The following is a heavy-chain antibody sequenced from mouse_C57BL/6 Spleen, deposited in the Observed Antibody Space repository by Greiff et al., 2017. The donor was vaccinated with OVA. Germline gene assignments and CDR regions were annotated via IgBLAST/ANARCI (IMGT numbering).Heavy chain of an antibody. CDR1: GYAFSSSW. V-gene: IGHV1-82*01. D-gene: IGHD1-1*01. CDR2: IYPGDGDT. CDR3: AREYYGSSYLAWFAY. Sequence: VKVVESGPELVKPGASVKISCKASGYAFSSSWMNWVKQRPGKGLEWIGRIYPGDGDTNYNGKFKGKATLTADKSSSTAYMQLSSLTSEDSAVYFCAREYYGSSYLAWFAYWGQGTLVTVSA. J-gene: IGHJ3*01.